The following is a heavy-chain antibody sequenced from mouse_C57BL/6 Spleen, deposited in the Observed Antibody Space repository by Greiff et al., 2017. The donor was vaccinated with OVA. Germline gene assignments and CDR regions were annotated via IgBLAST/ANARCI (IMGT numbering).Heavy chain of an antibody. CDR2: IDPETGGT. CDR1: GYTFTDYE. J-gene: IGHJ2*01. CDR3: TRGGLGLRRDFDD. Sequence: VQLQQSGAELVRPGASVTLSCKASGYTFTDYEMHWVKQTPVHGLEWIGAIDPETGGTAYNQKFKGQAILTADKSSSTAYMELRSLTSEDSAVYYGTRGGLGLRRDFDDWGQGTTRTVSS. V-gene: IGHV1-15*01. D-gene: IGHD2-4*01.